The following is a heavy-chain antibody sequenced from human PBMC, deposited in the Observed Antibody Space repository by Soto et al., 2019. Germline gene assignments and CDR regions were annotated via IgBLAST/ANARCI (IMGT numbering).Heavy chain of an antibody. Sequence: GASVKVSCNASGYTFTSYGISWVRQAPGQGLAWMGWISAYNGNTNYAQKIQGRVTMTTDTSTSTAYMELRSLRSDDTAVYYSAHSRGAESITMIVVVIPYFDYWRQGTLVTVSS. CDR2: ISAYNGNT. D-gene: IGHD3-22*01. J-gene: IGHJ4*02. V-gene: IGHV1-18*04. CDR3: AHSRGAESITMIVVVIPYFDY. CDR1: GYTFTSYG.